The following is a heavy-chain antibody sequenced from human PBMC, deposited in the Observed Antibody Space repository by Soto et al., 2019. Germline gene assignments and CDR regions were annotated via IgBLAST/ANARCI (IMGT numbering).Heavy chain of an antibody. CDR2: IYYSGST. CDR1: GGSISSSSYY. V-gene: IGHV4-39*07. Sequence: SETLSLTCTVSGGSISSSSYYWGWIRQPPGKGLEWIGSIYYSGSTNYNPSLKSRVTISVDTSKNQFSLKLSSVTAADTAVYYCARDKAYYDFWSGYSNYYYYYGMDVWGQGTTITVSS. J-gene: IGHJ6*02. D-gene: IGHD3-3*01. CDR3: ARDKAYYDFWSGYSNYYYYYGMDV.